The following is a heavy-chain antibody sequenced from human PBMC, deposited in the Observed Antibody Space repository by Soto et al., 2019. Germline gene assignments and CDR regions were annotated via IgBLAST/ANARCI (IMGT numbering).Heavy chain of an antibody. CDR2: ISYDGSNK. D-gene: IGHD3-22*01. CDR3: ARDGGYDSSGDVYYYYGMDV. Sequence: QVQLVESGGGVVQPGRSLRLSCAASGFTFSSYDMHWVRQAPGKGLEWVEVISYDGSNKYYADSVKGRFTISRDNSKNTLYLQMNSLRAEDTAVYYCARDGGYDSSGDVYYYYGMDVWGQGTTVTVSS. V-gene: IGHV3-30-3*01. J-gene: IGHJ6*02. CDR1: GFTFSSYD.